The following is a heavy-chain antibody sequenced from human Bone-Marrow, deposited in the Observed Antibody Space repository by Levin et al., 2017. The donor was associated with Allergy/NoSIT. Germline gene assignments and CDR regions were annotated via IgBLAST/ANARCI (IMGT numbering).Heavy chain of an antibody. J-gene: IGHJ3*02. CDR3: ARWDYGDYARDAFDS. CDR2: IYSGGST. D-gene: IGHD4-17*01. V-gene: IGHV3-53*01. CDR1: GFTISSNY. Sequence: GESLKISCAASGFTISSNYMSWVRQAPGKGLEWVSVIYSGGSTYYADSVKGRFTISRDNSKNTLYLQMNSLRAEDTAVYYCARWDYGDYARDAFDSWGQGTMVTVSS.